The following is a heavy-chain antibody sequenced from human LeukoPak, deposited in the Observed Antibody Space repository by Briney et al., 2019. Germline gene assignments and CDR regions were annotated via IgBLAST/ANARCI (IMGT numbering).Heavy chain of an antibody. CDR1: GFTFSSYA. J-gene: IGHJ5*02. CDR2: ISGSGAST. CDR3: AKDRGHSSGWSP. V-gene: IGHV3-23*01. Sequence: GGSLRLSCVASGFTFSSYAMSWVRQAPGKGLEWVSGISGSGASTYYVDSVKGRFTISRDNSKNTLYLQMNSLRAEDTAVYYCAKDRGHSSGWSPWGQGTLVTVSS. D-gene: IGHD6-19*01.